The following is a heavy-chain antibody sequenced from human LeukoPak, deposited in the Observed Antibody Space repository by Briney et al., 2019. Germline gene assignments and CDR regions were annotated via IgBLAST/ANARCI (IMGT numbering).Heavy chain of an antibody. V-gene: IGHV3-23*01. CDR1: GFTFSSYA. CDR2: ISTSGESA. Sequence: GGSLRLSCPVSGFTFSSYAMSWVRQAPGGGLEWVSVISTSGESAYYADSVKGRFTISRDNAKNTLYLQMNSLRAEDTAVYFCARDTSLYCSGGSCFSDYFDYWGQGTLVTVSS. D-gene: IGHD2-15*01. CDR3: ARDTSLYCSGGSCFSDYFDY. J-gene: IGHJ4*02.